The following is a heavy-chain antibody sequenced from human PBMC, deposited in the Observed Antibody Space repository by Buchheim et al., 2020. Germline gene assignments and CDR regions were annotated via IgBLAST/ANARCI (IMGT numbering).Heavy chain of an antibody. D-gene: IGHD6-13*01. CDR3: ARGLATPAYTSGDFDS. V-gene: IGHV4-59*01. CDR1: GGSISSYY. Sequence: QVQLQESGPGLVKPSETLSLTCTVSGGSISSYYWSWIRQPPGKGLEWIGYIYYSGSTNYNPSLKSRVVISVDTSKNQFSLKVTSVTAADTAVYYCARGLATPAYTSGDFDSWGQGT. CDR2: IYYSGST. J-gene: IGHJ4*02.